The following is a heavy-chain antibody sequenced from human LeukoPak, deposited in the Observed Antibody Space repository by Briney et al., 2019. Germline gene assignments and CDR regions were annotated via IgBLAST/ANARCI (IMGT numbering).Heavy chain of an antibody. CDR2: IFYSGIT. V-gene: IGHV4-39*07. D-gene: IGHD6-19*01. CDR1: GDSIRTRDYY. CDR3: ARDRIAVAGYFQH. Sequence: SETLSLTCTVPGDSIRTRDYYWAWIRQPPGKGLEWIGSIFYSGITYYNPSLKSRVTISVDTSKNQFSLKLSSVTAADTAVYYCARDRIAVAGYFQHWGQGTLVTVSS. J-gene: IGHJ1*01.